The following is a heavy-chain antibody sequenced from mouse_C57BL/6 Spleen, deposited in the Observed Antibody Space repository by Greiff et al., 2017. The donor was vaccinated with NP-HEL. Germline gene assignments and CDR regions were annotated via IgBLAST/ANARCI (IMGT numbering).Heavy chain of an antibody. CDR1: GFTFSSYG. Sequence: EVQVVESGGDLVKPGGSLKLSCAASGFTFSSYGMSWVRQTPDKRLEWVATISSGGSYTYYPDSVKGRFTISRDNAKNTLYLQMSSLKSEDTAMYYCARPFYGSREFAYWGQGTLVTVSA. D-gene: IGHD1-1*01. CDR3: ARPFYGSREFAY. V-gene: IGHV5-6*01. CDR2: ISSGGSYT. J-gene: IGHJ3*01.